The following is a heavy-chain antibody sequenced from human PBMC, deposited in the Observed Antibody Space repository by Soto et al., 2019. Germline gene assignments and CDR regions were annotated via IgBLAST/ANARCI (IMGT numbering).Heavy chain of an antibody. D-gene: IGHD6-13*01. J-gene: IGHJ4*02. Sequence: QLQLQESGPGLVKPSETLSLTCTVSGGSISSRNYYWAWVRKPPGKGLEWIGNIYYSGDTYYRPSLRSRLTISLDTSKNQFSLKLSSLTAADTAMYYCASLQVPGNFDYWGQGNLVTVSS. CDR1: GGSISSRNYY. CDR3: ASLQVPGNFDY. V-gene: IGHV4-39*01. CDR2: IYYSGDT.